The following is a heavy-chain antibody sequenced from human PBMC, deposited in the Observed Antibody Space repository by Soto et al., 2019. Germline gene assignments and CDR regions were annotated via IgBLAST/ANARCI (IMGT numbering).Heavy chain of an antibody. CDR2: IYYSGST. CDR1: GGSISGYY. Sequence: SETLSLTCTVSGGSISGYYWGWIRQPPGKGLEWIGSIYYSGSTYYNPSLKSRVTISVDTSKNQFSLKLSSVTAADTAVYYCARRGSIAAPFDYWGQGTLVTVSS. D-gene: IGHD6-6*01. V-gene: IGHV4-39*01. J-gene: IGHJ4*02. CDR3: ARRGSIAAPFDY.